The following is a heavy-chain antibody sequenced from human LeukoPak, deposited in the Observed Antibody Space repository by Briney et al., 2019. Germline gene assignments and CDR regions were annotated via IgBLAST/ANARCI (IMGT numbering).Heavy chain of an antibody. J-gene: IGHJ6*02. V-gene: IGHV1-8*01. CDR2: MNPNSGNT. D-gene: IGHD5-12*01. Sequence: VASVKVSCKASGYTFTSYDISWVRQATGQGLEWMGWMNPNSGNTGYAQKFQGRVTMTRNTSISTAYMELSSLRSEDTAVYYCARERYSGYDYYYYGMDVWGQGTTVTVSS. CDR3: ARERYSGYDYYYYGMDV. CDR1: GYTFTSYD.